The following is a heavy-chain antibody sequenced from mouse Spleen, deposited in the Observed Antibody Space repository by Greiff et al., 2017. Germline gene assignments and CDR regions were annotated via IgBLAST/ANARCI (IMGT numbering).Heavy chain of an antibody. J-gene: IGHJ4*01. CDR3: ARRGLPYYAMDY. D-gene: IGHD2-2*01. CDR1: GFTFSSYA. V-gene: IGHV5-9-3*01. Sequence: EVQRVESGGGLVKPGGSLKLSCAASGFTFSSYAMSWVRQTPEKRLEWVATISSGGSCTYYPDSVKGRFTISRDNAKNTLYLQMSSLRSEDTAMYYCARRGLPYYAMDYWGQGTSVTVSS. CDR2: ISSGGSCT.